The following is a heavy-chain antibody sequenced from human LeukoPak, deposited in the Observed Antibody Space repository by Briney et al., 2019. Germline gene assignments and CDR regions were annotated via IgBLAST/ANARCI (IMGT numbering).Heavy chain of an antibody. Sequence: GESLKISCKGSGYSFTSYWIGWVRQMPGKGLEWMGIIYPGDSDTRYSPSFQGQVTISADKSISTAYLQWSSLKASDTAMYYCARRRCSGGSCHYHFDYWGQGTLVTVSS. V-gene: IGHV5-51*01. CDR2: IYPGDSDT. CDR3: ARRRCSGGSCHYHFDY. D-gene: IGHD2-15*01. CDR1: GYSFTSYW. J-gene: IGHJ4*02.